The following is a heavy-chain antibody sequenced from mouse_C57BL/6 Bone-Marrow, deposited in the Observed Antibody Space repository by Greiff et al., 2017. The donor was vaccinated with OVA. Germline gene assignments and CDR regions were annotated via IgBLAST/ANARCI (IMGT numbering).Heavy chain of an antibody. J-gene: IGHJ1*03. D-gene: IGHD2-5*01. V-gene: IGHV1-80*01. CDR3: ATYYSKRWYFDV. Sequence: QVQLKHSGAELVKPGASVKISCKASGYAFSSYWMNWVKQRPGKGLEWIGQIYPGDGDTNYNGKFKGKATLTADKSSSTAYMQLSSLTSEDSAVYFCATYYSKRWYFDVGGTGTTVTVSS. CDR2: IYPGDGDT. CDR1: GYAFSSYW.